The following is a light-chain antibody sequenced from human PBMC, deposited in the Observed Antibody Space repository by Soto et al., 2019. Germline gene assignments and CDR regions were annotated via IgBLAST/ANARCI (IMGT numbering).Light chain of an antibody. CDR1: QSISSW. CDR2: KAS. Sequence: DIQMTQSPSTLSASVGDRVTITCRASQSISSWLAWYQQKPGKAPNLLIYKASSLESGVPSRFSGSGSGTEFTLTISSLQPDDFATYYCQQYYSSSYTFGQGTKLEIK. CDR3: QQYYSSSYT. V-gene: IGKV1-5*03. J-gene: IGKJ2*01.